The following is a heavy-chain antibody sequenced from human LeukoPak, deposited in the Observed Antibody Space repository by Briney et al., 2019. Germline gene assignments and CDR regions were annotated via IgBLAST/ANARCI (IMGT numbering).Heavy chain of an antibody. J-gene: IGHJ4*02. V-gene: IGHV4-59*08. Sequence: PSETLSLTCTVSGGSISSYYWSWIRQPPGKGLEWIGYIYYSGSTYYNPSLKSRVTISVDTSKNQFSLKLSSVTAADTAVYYCARLWSGYYTVDYWGQGTLVTVSS. CDR2: IYYSGST. CDR3: ARLWSGYYTVDY. D-gene: IGHD3-3*01. CDR1: GGSISSYY.